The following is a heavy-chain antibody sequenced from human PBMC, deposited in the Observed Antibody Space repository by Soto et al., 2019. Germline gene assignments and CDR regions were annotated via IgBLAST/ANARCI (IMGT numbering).Heavy chain of an antibody. CDR1: GYSFTSYW. J-gene: IGHJ4*02. CDR3: ARPRECGGDCYYFDY. V-gene: IGHV5-51*01. D-gene: IGHD2-21*02. CDR2: IYPGDSDT. Sequence: PGESLKISCKGSGYSFTSYWIGWVRQMPGKGLEWMGIIYPGDSDTRYSPSFQGQVTISADKSISTAYLQWSSLKASDTAMDYGARPRECGGDCYYFDYWGQGTLVTVSS.